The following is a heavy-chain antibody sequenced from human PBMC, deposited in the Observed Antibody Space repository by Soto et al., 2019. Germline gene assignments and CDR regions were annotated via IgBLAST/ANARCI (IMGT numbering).Heavy chain of an antibody. CDR1: GFTLSSYG. V-gene: IGHV3-30*18. D-gene: IGHD5-12*01. Sequence: QVQLVESGGGVVQPGRSLRLSCAASGFTLSSYGMHWVRQAPGKGLEWVAIISFDGSNKYYADSVKGRFTISRDNAKNTLYLQMNSLRAEDTAVYYCAKGVQPWLGVADYWGQGTPVTVSS. J-gene: IGHJ4*02. CDR3: AKGVQPWLGVADY. CDR2: ISFDGSNK.